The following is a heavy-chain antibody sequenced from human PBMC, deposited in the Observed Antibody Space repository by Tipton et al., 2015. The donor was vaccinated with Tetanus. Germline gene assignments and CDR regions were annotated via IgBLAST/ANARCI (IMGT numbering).Heavy chain of an antibody. J-gene: IGHJ5*02. Sequence: TLSLTCTVSGGSISSYYWSWIRQPPGKGLEWIGYIYYSGSTNYNPSLKSRVTISVDTSTTQFSLRLNSVTAADTAIYYCARDHRLSASYAGWFDPWGQGTLVTVSS. CDR2: IYYSGST. CDR1: GGSISSYY. D-gene: IGHD1-26*01. CDR3: ARDHRLSASYAGWFDP. V-gene: IGHV4-59*01.